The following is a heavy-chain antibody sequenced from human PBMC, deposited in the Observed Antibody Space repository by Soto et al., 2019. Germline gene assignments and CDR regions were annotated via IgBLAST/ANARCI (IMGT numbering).Heavy chain of an antibody. CDR2: ISAYNGNT. J-gene: IGHJ4*02. Sequence: ASVKVSCKASGYTFTSYGISWVRQAPGRGLEWMGWISAYNGNTNYAQKLQGRVTMTTDTSTSTAYMELRSLRSDDTAVYYCARAGVEYIAVAAPDDYWGQGTLVTVSS. V-gene: IGHV1-18*01. D-gene: IGHD6-19*01. CDR3: ARAGVEYIAVAAPDDY. CDR1: GYTFTSYG.